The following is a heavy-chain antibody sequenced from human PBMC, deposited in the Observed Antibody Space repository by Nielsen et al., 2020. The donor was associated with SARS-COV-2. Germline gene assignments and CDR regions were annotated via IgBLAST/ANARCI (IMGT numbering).Heavy chain of an antibody. CDR3: AKLPELAARDY. Sequence: SLKISCAASGFTFKNYAMSWVRQAPGKGLEWVSGISWNSGSIGYADSVKGRFTISRDNAKNSLYLQMNSLRAEDTALYYCAKLPELAARDYWGQGTLVTVSS. D-gene: IGHD1-14*01. CDR2: ISWNSGSI. V-gene: IGHV3-9*01. J-gene: IGHJ4*02. CDR1: GFTFKNYA.